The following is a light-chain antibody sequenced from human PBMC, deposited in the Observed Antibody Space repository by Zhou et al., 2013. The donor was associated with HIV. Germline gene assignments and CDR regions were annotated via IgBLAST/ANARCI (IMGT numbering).Light chain of an antibody. CDR2: AAS. CDR3: QQTYSMPLT. Sequence: DIQMTQSPSSLSASVGDRVTITCRASQSISSYLNWYQQKPGKAPKLLIYAASSLQSGVPSRFSGGGSGTDFTLTISSLQPEDFAAYYCQQTYSMPLTFGGGTKVEIK. CDR1: QSISSY. J-gene: IGKJ4*01. V-gene: IGKV1-39*01.